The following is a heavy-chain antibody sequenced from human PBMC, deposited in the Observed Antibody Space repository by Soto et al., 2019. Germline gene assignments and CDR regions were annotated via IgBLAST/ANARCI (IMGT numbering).Heavy chain of an antibody. CDR3: ASPFSYGSGSQARFDY. CDR1: GFSFSGYW. Sequence: PGGSLRLSCVASGFSFSGYWMSWVRQAAGKGLEWVANIKQEGDEKYYVDSVEGGFTISRDNAKSSLYLQMNSLRAEDTAVYYCASPFSYGSGSQARFDYWGQGTLVTVSS. CDR2: IKQEGDEK. J-gene: IGHJ4*02. D-gene: IGHD3-10*01. V-gene: IGHV3-7*01.